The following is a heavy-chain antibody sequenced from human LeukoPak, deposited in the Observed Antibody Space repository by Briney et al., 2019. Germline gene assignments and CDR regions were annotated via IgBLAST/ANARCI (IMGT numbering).Heavy chain of an antibody. CDR1: GYTFTGYQ. CDR3: ARDSGSSGWDPTSFLDY. J-gene: IGHJ4*02. CDR2: MNPNSGGT. D-gene: IGHD6-19*01. Sequence: GASVKVSCKASGYTFTGYQIHWVRQAPGQGLEWMGWMNPNSGGTNSAQKFLGRVSMTRDTSISTVYMDLTSLRSDDTAVYYCARDSGSSGWDPTSFLDYWGRGTLVTVSS. V-gene: IGHV1-2*02.